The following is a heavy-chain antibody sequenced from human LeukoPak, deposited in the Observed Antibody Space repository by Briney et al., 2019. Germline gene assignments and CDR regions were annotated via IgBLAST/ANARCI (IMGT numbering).Heavy chain of an antibody. D-gene: IGHD2-15*01. CDR1: GVSISSGDYY. V-gene: IGHV4-30-4*01. J-gene: IGHJ4*02. CDR3: ASLYCSGGSCKGVAY. CDR2: TYYSGST. Sequence: SETLSLTCTVSGVSISSGDYYWSWIRQPPGKGLEWIGYTYYSGSTYYNPSLRSRVTISVDTSKNQFSLKLSSVTAADTAVYYCASLYCSGGSCKGVAYWGQGTLVTVSS.